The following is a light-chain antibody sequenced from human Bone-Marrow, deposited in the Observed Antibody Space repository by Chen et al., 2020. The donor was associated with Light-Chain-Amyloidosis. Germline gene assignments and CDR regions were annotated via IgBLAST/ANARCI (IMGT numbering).Light chain of an antibody. V-gene: IGLV3-25*03. J-gene: IGLJ2*01. CDR1: DLPTKY. Sequence: SYELTQQPAVSVSPGQTARITCPGEDLPTKYAYWYQQKPGQAPVLVIHRDTERPSGISERFSGSSSGTTATLTISGVQAEDEADYRCQSADSSGTYEVIFGGGTKLTVL. CDR2: RDT. CDR3: QSADSSGTYEVI.